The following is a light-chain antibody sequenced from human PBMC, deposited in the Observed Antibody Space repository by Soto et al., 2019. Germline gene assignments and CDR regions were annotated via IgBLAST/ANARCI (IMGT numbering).Light chain of an antibody. CDR1: QSVSSW. Sequence: DIPMTQSPSTLSASVGDRVTITCRASQSVSSWLAWYQQKPGKAPKLLIYKASSLRSGVPSRFSGSGSGTEFTLTISSLQPDDFATYYCQQYSSYSTFGGGTKVEIK. J-gene: IGKJ4*01. V-gene: IGKV1-5*03. CDR3: QQYSSYST. CDR2: KAS.